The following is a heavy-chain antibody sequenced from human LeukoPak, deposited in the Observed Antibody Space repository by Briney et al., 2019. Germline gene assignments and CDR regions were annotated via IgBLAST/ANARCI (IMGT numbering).Heavy chain of an antibody. D-gene: IGHD2-2*02. CDR1: GGSLSSHIYF. J-gene: IGHJ5*02. CDR3: ARDADQLLYLSWFDP. CDR2: LYYSGSN. V-gene: IGHV4-39*07. Sequence: SETLSLTCTVFGGSLSSHIYFWGWLRQPPGKGLEWIGSLYYSGSNYYNPSLKSRVTISVDTSKNQFSLKLSSVTAADTAVYYCARDADQLLYLSWFDPWGQGTLVTVSS.